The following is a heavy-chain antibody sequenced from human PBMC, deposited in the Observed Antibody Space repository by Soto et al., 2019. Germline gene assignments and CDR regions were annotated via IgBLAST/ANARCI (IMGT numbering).Heavy chain of an antibody. J-gene: IGHJ4*02. CDR3: TSHVIMGALLY. V-gene: IGHV1-24*01. CDR1: GYTLADLN. Sequence: QAQLEQSGGEVKKPGASVKVPCKVSGYTLADLNIHWVRQAPGKGLEWMGGYIPDQDKLVYAKNFRGRLTMTEDTSTGTAYMELSSLRFEDTAVYFCTSHVIMGALLYWGQGTLVTVSS. D-gene: IGHD1-26*01. CDR2: YIPDQDKL.